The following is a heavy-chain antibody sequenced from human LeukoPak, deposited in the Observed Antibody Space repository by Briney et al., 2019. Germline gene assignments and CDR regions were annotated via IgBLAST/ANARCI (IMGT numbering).Heavy chain of an antibody. CDR1: GGTIRSRDCY. CDR2: VLYSGSN. CDR3: ARTPRPAAVAAGNNWFDP. D-gene: IGHD2-15*01. V-gene: IGHV4-31*03. J-gene: IGHJ5*02. Sequence: PSETLSLTCTVSGGTIRSRDCYWSWIRRHPGKGLKWVRYVLYSGSNNYNPSLQSRVTISVDTSENQFSLKLSSVTAADTAVSYCARTPRPAAVAAGNNWFDPWGQGTLVTVSS.